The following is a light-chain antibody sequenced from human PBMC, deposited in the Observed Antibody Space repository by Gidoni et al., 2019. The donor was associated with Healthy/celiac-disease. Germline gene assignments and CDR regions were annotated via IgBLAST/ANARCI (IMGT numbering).Light chain of an antibody. CDR3: QQCYSTPT. CDR2: AAS. Sequence: IPMTHSPSSLSPSVGDRVTITCRASQSISSYLNWYQQKPEKAPKLLIYAASSLHSGVPSRFSGSGAGTDFTLTISSLQPEDFATYYCQQCYSTPTFGQGTKLEIK. V-gene: IGKV1-39*01. CDR1: QSISSY. J-gene: IGKJ2*01.